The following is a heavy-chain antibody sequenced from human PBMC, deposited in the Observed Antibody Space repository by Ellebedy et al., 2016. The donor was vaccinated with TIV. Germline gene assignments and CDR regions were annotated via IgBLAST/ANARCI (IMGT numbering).Heavy chain of an antibody. CDR3: VKESDILVVPVATTGFDY. CDR2: ISGNGGST. D-gene: IGHD2-2*01. Sequence: GESLKISCSVSGFTFSSYGMHWVRQAPGKGPEYVSGISGNGGSTTYAESVKGRFTISRHNSKNTLYLQMSSLRAEDTAVYYCVKESDILVVPVATTGFDYWGQGTLVTVSS. V-gene: IGHV3-64D*09. CDR1: GFTFSSYG. J-gene: IGHJ4*02.